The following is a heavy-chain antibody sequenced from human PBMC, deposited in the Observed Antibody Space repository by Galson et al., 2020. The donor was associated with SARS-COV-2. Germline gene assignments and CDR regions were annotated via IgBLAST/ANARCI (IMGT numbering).Heavy chain of an antibody. CDR1: GFSLSTSGVG. Sequence: ESGPTLVKPTQTLTLTCTFSGFSLSTSGVGVGWIRQPPGKALEWLALIYWNDDKRYSPSLNNRLTITKDTSKNQVVLTMTKLDPVDTATYYGAYKRQTATGPPFDPWGPGTLVTVSS. CDR2: IYWNDDK. D-gene: IGHD3-9*01. CDR3: AYKRQTATGPPFDP. J-gene: IGHJ5*02. V-gene: IGHV2-5*01.